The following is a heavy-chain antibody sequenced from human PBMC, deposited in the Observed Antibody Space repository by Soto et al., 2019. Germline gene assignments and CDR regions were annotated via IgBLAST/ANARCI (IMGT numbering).Heavy chain of an antibody. D-gene: IGHD4-17*01. CDR2: IYYSGST. CDR1: GGSISSGGYY. J-gene: IGHJ4*02. Sequence: PSETLSLTCTVSGGSISSGGYYWSWIRQHPGKGLEWIGYIYYSGSTYYNPSLKSRVTISVDTSKNQFSLKLSSVTAADTAVYYCARVAHDYGDYVVDYWGQGTLVTVYS. V-gene: IGHV4-31*03. CDR3: ARVAHDYGDYVVDY.